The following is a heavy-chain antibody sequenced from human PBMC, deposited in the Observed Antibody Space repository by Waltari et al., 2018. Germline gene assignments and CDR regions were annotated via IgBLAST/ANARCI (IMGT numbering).Heavy chain of an antibody. D-gene: IGHD5-12*01. CDR3: GRDRGWRQHDY. CDR2: IKQDGSTK. Sequence: EVQLVESGGGLVQLGGSLRLSCAASGFTFRTYWMGWVRQAPGKGLEWVANIKQDGSTKYYVDSVKGRFTISRDNAKNSLYLQMNSLRAEDTAVYYCGRDRGWRQHDYWGQGTLVTVSS. V-gene: IGHV3-7*01. J-gene: IGHJ4*02. CDR1: GFTFRTYW.